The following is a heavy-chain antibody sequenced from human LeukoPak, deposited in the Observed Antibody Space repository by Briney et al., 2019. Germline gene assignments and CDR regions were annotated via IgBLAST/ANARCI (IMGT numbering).Heavy chain of an antibody. D-gene: IGHD3/OR15-3a*01. CDR2: IRGDGGST. Sequence: GGSLRLSCAASGFAFDVYAMHGVRQAPGKGLVGFSLIRGDGGSTYYADSVKGRFTISRDNSKNSLYLQMNSLRTEDTALYYCAKVPGGLVNLFDYWGQGTLVTVSS. CDR1: GFAFDVYA. V-gene: IGHV3-43*02. CDR3: AKVPGGLVNLFDY. J-gene: IGHJ4*02.